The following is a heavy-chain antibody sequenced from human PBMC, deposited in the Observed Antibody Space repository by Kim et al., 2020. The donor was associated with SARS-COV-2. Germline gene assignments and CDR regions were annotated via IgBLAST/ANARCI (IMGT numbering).Heavy chain of an antibody. J-gene: IGHJ6*02. V-gene: IGHV3-30-3*01. Sequence: GGSLRLSCAASGFTFSSYAMHWVRQAPGKGLEWVAVISYDGSNKYYADSVKGRFTISRDNSKNTLYLQMNNLRAEDTAVYYCARGYVVRYFDWLSPSPDYYGMDVWGQGTTVTVSS. D-gene: IGHD3-9*01. CDR2: ISYDGSNK. CDR1: GFTFSSYA. CDR3: ARGYVVRYFDWLSPSPDYYGMDV.